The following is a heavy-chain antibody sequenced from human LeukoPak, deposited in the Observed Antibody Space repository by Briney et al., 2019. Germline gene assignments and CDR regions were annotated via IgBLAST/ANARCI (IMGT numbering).Heavy chain of an antibody. V-gene: IGHV4-59*01. CDR3: ARDGRGSGDFDY. CDR2: IYYSGST. D-gene: IGHD3-10*01. J-gene: IGHJ4*02. Sequence: SSETLSLTCTVSGGTLSGYYWSWIRQPPGKGLEWIGYIYYSGSTNYNPSLKSRVTISVDTSKNQFSLKLSSVTAADTAVYYCARDGRGSGDFDYWGQGTLVTVSS. CDR1: GGTLSGYY.